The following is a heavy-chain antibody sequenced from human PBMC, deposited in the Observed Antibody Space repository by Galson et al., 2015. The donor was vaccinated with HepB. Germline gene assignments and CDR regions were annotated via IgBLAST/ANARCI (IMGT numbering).Heavy chain of an antibody. V-gene: IGHV4-34*01. CDR1: GGSFSGYY. CDR3: ARGLRIAARREVWYYYYYYMDV. CDR2: INHSGST. J-gene: IGHJ6*03. Sequence: SEPLSLTCAVYGGSFSGYYWSWIRQPPGKGLEWIGEINHSGSTNYNPSLKSRVTISVDTSKNQFSLKLNSVTAADTAVYYCARGLRIAARREVWYYYYYYMDVWGKGTTVTVSS. D-gene: IGHD6-6*01.